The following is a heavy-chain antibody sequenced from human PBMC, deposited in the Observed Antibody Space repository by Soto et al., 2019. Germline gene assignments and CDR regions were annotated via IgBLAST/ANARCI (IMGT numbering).Heavy chain of an antibody. J-gene: IGHJ6*02. V-gene: IGHV1-69*13. CDR2: IIPIFGTA. CDR1: GGTFSSYA. D-gene: IGHD6-6*01. CDR3: ATGQLVYHGMDV. Sequence: ASVKVCCKASGGTFSSYAISWVRQAPGQGLEWMGGIIPIFGTANYAQKFQGRVTITADESTSTAYMELSSLRSEDTAVYYCATGQLVYHGMDVWGQGTTVTVSS.